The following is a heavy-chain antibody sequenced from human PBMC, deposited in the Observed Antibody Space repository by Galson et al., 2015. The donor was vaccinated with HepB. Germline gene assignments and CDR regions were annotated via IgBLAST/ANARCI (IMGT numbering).Heavy chain of an antibody. CDR2: ISYDGSNK. V-gene: IGHV3-30*18. CDR3: AKENRGGDAFDI. CDR1: GFTFSSYG. Sequence: SLRLSCAASGFTFSSYGMHWVRQAPGKGLEWVAVISYDGSNKYYADSVKGRFTISRDNSKNTLYLQMNSLRAEDTAVYYCAKENRGGDAFDIWGQGTMVTVSS. J-gene: IGHJ3*02. D-gene: IGHD4-23*01.